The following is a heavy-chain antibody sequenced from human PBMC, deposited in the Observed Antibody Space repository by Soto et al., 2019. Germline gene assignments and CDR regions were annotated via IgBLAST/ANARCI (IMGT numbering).Heavy chain of an antibody. CDR3: ARLSRITFIVK. CDR2: IDPSTGTS. CDR1: GYTFADYS. D-gene: IGHD3-10*01. V-gene: IGHV1-46*04. Sequence: QVRLVQSGAEVKSPGTSVKVACQTSGYTFADYSIHWVRQAPGQGLEYMGNIDPSTGTSDSAQTVQGRISMTTDASTSTVYMELNSLRSGDTAVYYCARLSRITFIVKWGQGTLVTVSS. J-gene: IGHJ4*02.